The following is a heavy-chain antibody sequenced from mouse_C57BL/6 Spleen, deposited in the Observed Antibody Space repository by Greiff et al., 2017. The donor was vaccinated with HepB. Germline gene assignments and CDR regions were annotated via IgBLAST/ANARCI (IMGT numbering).Heavy chain of an antibody. V-gene: IGHV1-69*01. J-gene: IGHJ4*01. CDR3: AREEGLEYYALDY. Sequence: QVQLQQPGAELVMPGASVKLSCKASGYTFTSYWMHWVKQRPGQGLEWIGEIDPSDSYTNYNQKFKGKSTLTVDKSSSTAYMQLSSLTTEDSAVYYCAREEGLEYYALDYWGQGTSVTVSS. CDR2: IDPSDSYT. CDR1: GYTFTSYW.